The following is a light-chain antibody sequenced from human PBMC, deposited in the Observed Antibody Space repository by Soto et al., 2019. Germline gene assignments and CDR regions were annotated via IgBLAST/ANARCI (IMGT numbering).Light chain of an antibody. CDR3: SSYTRGSTYV. J-gene: IGLJ1*01. Sequence: QYALTQPASVSGSPGQSITISCTGTSSDVGGYNYVSWYRQHPGRAPKLMIYDVSNRPSGVSNRFSGSKYGNTASLTISGLQAEGWADYCCSSYTRGSTYVFVTGTKLTVL. CDR1: SSDVGGYNY. CDR2: DVS. V-gene: IGLV2-14*01.